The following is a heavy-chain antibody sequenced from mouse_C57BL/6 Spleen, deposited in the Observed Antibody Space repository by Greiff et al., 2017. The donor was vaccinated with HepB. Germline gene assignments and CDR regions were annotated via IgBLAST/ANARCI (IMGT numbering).Heavy chain of an antibody. D-gene: IGHD1-2*01. J-gene: IGHJ4*01. V-gene: IGHV1-39*01. CDR2: INPNYGTT. CDR1: GYSFTDYN. Sequence: VQLKESGPELVKPGASVKISCKASGYSFTDYNMNWVKQSNGKSLEWIGVINPNYGTTSYNQKFKGKATLTVDQSSSTSYMQLNSLTSEDSAVYYCARRGLTTAYAMDYWGQGTSVTVSS. CDR3: ARRGLTTAYAMDY.